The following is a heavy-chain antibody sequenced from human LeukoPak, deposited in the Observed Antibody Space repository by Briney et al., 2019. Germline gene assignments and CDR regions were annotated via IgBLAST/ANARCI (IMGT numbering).Heavy chain of an antibody. J-gene: IGHJ4*02. CDR3: ARDGPYSYGHDPIDY. CDR2: ISSSGSTI. Sequence: GGSLRLSCAASGFTFSSYEMNWVRQAPGKGLEWVSYISSSGSTIYYADSVKGRFTISRDNAKNSLYLQMNSLRAEDTAVYYCARDGPYSYGHDPIDYWGQGTLVTVSS. D-gene: IGHD5-18*01. CDR1: GFTFSSYE. V-gene: IGHV3-48*03.